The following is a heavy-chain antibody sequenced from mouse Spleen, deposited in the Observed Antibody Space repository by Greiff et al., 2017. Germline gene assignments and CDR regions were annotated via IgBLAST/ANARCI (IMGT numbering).Heavy chain of an antibody. V-gene: IGHV1-55*01. CDR2: IYPGSGST. Sequence: QVQLQQPGAELVKPGASVKMSCKASGYTFTSYWITCVKQRPGQGLEWIGDIYPGSGSTNYNEKFKSKATLTVDTSSSTAYMQLSSLTSEDSAVYYCARGDYYGSSPGYFDVWGAGTTVTVSS. J-gene: IGHJ1*01. CDR3: ARGDYYGSSPGYFDV. CDR1: GYTFTSYW. D-gene: IGHD1-1*01.